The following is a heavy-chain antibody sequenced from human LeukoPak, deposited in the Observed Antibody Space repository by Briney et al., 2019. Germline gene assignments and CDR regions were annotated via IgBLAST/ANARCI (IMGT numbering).Heavy chain of an antibody. D-gene: IGHD5-18*01. J-gene: IGHJ5*02. CDR3: ARRSGYGYDSWLDP. Sequence: SETLSLTCAVYGGSFSGYYWSWIRQPPGKGLEWIGEINHSGSTNCNPSLKSRVTISVDTSKNQFSLKLSSVTATDTAVYYCARRSGYGYDSWLDPWGQGTLVTVSS. CDR2: INHSGST. V-gene: IGHV4-34*01. CDR1: GGSFSGYY.